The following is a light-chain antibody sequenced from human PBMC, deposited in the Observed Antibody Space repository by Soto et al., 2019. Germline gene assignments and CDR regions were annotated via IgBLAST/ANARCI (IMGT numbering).Light chain of an antibody. V-gene: IGKV3-15*01. CDR3: HQYNGGPRT. Sequence: IVMTQSPFTLSVSLGERVTLSCRASQNFXRSFDWYQQKPGQGPSLLXDCPSTRAGGGPARFSGGGSGTEFTLTITSLQSEDFSVYYCHQYNGGPRTFGQGTKVDI. CDR1: QNFXRS. J-gene: IGKJ1*01. CDR2: CPS.